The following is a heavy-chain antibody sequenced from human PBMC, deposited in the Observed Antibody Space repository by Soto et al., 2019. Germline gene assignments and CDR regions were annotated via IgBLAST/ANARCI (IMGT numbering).Heavy chain of an antibody. CDR1: GFTLSSYD. V-gene: IGHV3-13*01. J-gene: IGHJ6*02. CDR3: TRKTPPTGMEV. Sequence: ESGGGLVQPGGSLRLSCAASGFTLSSYDIHWVRQATGEGLAWVSGIGSGGDTHYADSVKGRFIISREDGKNSLYLQMNNLTVGDTAVYYCTRKTPPTGMEVWGQGGTVTVSS. D-gene: IGHD3-9*01. CDR2: IGSGGDT.